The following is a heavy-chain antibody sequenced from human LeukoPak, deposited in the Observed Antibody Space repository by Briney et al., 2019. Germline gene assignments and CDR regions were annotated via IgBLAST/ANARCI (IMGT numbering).Heavy chain of an antibody. D-gene: IGHD3-22*01. V-gene: IGHV4-31*03. J-gene: IGHJ5*02. CDR2: IYYSGST. Sequence: TSETLSLTCTVSGGSISSGGYYWNWIRQHPGKGLEWIGNIYYSGSTYYNPSLKSRVTISVDTSKDQFSLKLSSVTAADTAVYYCARGGYYDSSGFWFDPWGQGTLVTVSS. CDR3: ARGGYYDSSGFWFDP. CDR1: GGSISSGGYY.